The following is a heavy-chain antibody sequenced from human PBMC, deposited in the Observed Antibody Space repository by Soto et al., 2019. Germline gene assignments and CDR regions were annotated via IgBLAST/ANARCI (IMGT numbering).Heavy chain of an antibody. J-gene: IGHJ6*03. CDR3: AGKEAATYYYYYMDV. Sequence: GGSLRLSCAASGFTFSSYWMHWVRQAPGKGLVWVSRINSDGSSTSYADSVKGRFTISRDNAKNTLYLQMNSLRAEDTAVYYCAGKEAATYYYYYMDVWGKGTTVTVSS. CDR1: GFTFSSYW. CDR2: INSDGSST. V-gene: IGHV3-74*01.